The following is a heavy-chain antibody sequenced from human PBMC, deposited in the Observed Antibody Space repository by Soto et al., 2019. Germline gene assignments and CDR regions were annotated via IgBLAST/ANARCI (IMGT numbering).Heavy chain of an antibody. Sequence: QVRLQESGPGLVKPSETLSLTCTVSGGSITSITNHYCSWIRQPPGKGLEWIGYISYSGHTSYNPALKSRVILSVDTSKNQVSLNLASVTAADTAVYYCATQGFGTLHGLVDVWGQGTTFTVSS. J-gene: IGHJ6*02. CDR3: ATQGFGTLHGLVDV. CDR2: ISYSGHT. V-gene: IGHV4-59*08. CDR1: GGSITSITNHY. D-gene: IGHD1-7*01.